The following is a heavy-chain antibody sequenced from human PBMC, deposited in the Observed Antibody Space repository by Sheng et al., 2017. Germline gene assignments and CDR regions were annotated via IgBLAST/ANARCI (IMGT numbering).Heavy chain of an antibody. Sequence: EVQLVESGGGLVQPGGSLRLSCAASGFTFSSYEMNWVRQAPGKGLEWVSYISSSGSTIYYADSVKGRFTISRDNAKNSLYLQMNSLRAEDTAVYYCARVPFGGYYGSGSHTYFDYWGQGTLVTVSS. V-gene: IGHV3-48*03. CDR1: GFTFSSYE. CDR3: ARVPFGGYYGSGSHTYFDY. CDR2: ISSSGSTI. J-gene: IGHJ4*02. D-gene: IGHD3-10*01.